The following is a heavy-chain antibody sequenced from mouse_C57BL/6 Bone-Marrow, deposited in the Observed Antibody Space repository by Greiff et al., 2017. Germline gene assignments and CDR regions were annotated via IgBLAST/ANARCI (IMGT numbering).Heavy chain of an antibody. CDR2: IYPGDGST. CDR1: GYTFTDHT. J-gene: IGHJ4*01. CDR3: ACPSYYYAMDY. V-gene: IGHV1-78*01. Sequence: QVQLQQSDAELVKPGASVKISCKVSGYTFTDHTIHWMKQRPEQGLEWIGYIYPGDGSTKYNEKFKGKATLTADESSSTAYMQLNSLTSEDSAVYFCACPSYYYAMDYWGQGTSVTVSA.